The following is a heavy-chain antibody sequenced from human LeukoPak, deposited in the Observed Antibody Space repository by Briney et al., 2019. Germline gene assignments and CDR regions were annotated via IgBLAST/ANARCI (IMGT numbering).Heavy chain of an antibody. J-gene: IGHJ4*02. D-gene: IGHD6-19*01. CDR2: INWNGGTT. Sequence: QSGGSLRLSCAASGLTFDDYGMSWVSHAPGKWLEWVSCINWNGGTTSYTDSVRGPFTISRDNAKNSLYLQKNSLRAENAALYYCAREVQVGIAVAGDFEYWGQGTLVTVSS. CDR1: GLTFDDYG. CDR3: AREVQVGIAVAGDFEY. V-gene: IGHV3-20*04.